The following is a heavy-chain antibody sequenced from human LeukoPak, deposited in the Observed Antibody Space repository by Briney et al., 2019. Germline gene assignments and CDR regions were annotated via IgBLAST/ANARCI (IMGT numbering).Heavy chain of an antibody. V-gene: IGHV3-30-3*01. CDR3: ARGLCSSTSCYTTDFDY. Sequence: GGSLRLSRAASGFTFSSYAMHWVRQAPGKGLEWVAVISYDGSNKYYADSVKGRFTISRDNSKNTLYLQMNSLRAEDTAVYYCARGLCSSTSCYTTDFDYWGQGTLVTVSS. D-gene: IGHD2-2*02. J-gene: IGHJ4*02. CDR2: ISYDGSNK. CDR1: GFTFSSYA.